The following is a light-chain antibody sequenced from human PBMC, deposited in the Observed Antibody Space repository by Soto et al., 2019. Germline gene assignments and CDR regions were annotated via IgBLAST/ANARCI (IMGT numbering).Light chain of an antibody. J-gene: IGLJ1*01. CDR1: SSDVGGYHY. CDR3: SSYPGSYYV. Sequence: QSVLTQPPAASGSPGQSVTISCTGTSSDVGGYHYVSWYQQHPGKAPKLMIYEVSKRPSGVPDRLSGSKSGNTASLTVSGIQAEDEVVYYCSSYPGSYYVFGTATKSPX. V-gene: IGLV2-8*01. CDR2: EVS.